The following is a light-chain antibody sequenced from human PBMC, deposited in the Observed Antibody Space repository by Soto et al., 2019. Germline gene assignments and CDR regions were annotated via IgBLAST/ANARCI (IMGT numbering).Light chain of an antibody. Sequence: QSALTQPASVSGSPGQSITISCTGTSSDVGGYNYVSWYQQHPGKAPKLMIYDVSNRPSGVSNRFSGSKSGNTASLTISGLQAEDAAYYYCSSYTSSSTRVFGTGTKLTVL. CDR2: DVS. V-gene: IGLV2-14*01. CDR1: SSDVGGYNY. CDR3: SSYTSSSTRV. J-gene: IGLJ1*01.